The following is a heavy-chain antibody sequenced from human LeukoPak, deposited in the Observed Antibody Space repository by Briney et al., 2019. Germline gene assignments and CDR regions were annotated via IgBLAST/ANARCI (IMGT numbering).Heavy chain of an antibody. CDR1: GGSISSYY. D-gene: IGHD3-3*02. J-gene: IGHJ6*02. CDR3: ARRTFLATEV. V-gene: IGHV4-59*08. Sequence: SETLSLTCTVSGGSISSYYWSWIRQPPGKGLEWIGYIYYSGSTNYNPSLKSRVTISVDTSKNQFSLKLSSVTAADTSVYYCARRTFLATEVRGQRTPVTVSS. CDR2: IYYSGST.